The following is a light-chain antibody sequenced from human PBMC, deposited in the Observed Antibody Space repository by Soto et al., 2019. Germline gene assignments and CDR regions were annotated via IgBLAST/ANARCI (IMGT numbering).Light chain of an antibody. CDR2: ATS. CDR1: QSISRY. J-gene: IGKJ1*01. V-gene: IGKV1-39*01. Sequence: VRMTQAPSSLSASVGDRVTITCRTSQSISRYLNWYQQKPGRAPKLLIYATSSLQSGVPSRFSGSGSGTDFTLTISSLQPEDFATYYCQQSYNTPPTFGQGTKVDI. CDR3: QQSYNTPPT.